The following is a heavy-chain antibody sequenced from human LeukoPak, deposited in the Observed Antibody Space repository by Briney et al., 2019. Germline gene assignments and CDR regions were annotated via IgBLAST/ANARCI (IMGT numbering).Heavy chain of an antibody. CDR1: GFTFSSYG. J-gene: IGHJ6*02. Sequence: GGSLRLSCAASGFTFSSYGMHWVRQAPGKGLEGVAVIWYDGSNKYYADSVKGRFTISRDNSKNTLYLQMNSLRAEDTAVYYCARDVGASGDYYYYGMDVWGQGTTVTVSS. V-gene: IGHV3-33*01. CDR2: IWYDGSNK. CDR3: ARDVGASGDYYYYGMDV. D-gene: IGHD2-15*01.